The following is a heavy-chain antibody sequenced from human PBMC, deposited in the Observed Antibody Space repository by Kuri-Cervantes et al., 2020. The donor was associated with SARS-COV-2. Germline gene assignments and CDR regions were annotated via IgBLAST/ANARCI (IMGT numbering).Heavy chain of an antibody. V-gene: IGHV4-61*02. J-gene: IGHJ2*01. CDR1: GGSIGSGNYY. Sequence: LRLSCTVSGGSIGSGNYYWSWIRQPAGKGLEWIGLIYTSGSTSNNPSLKSRVTISVDTSKNQFSLKLSSVTAADTAVYYCARLFNSYGYAIYWYFDLWGRGTLVTVSS. CDR3: ARLFNSYGYAIYWYFDL. D-gene: IGHD5-18*01. CDR2: IYTSGST.